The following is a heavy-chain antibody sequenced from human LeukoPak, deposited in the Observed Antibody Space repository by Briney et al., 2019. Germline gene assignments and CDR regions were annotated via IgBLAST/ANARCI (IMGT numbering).Heavy chain of an antibody. CDR1: GGSFSNYF. CDR2: IHHTGHI. V-gene: IGHV4-34*01. D-gene: IGHD6-13*01. Sequence: SETLSLTCAVYGGSFSNYFWNWIRQPPGKGLEWIAEIHHTGHINYNPSFKSRVTVSEDRSKNQFSLKLTSVTAADTAVYYCARAFSRSWFFLDYWGQGTLVTVSS. CDR3: ARAFSRSWFFLDY. J-gene: IGHJ4*02.